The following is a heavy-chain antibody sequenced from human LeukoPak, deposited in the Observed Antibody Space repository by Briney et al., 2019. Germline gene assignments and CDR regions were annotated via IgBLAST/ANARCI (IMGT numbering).Heavy chain of an antibody. D-gene: IGHD5-24*01. CDR3: ARQGRMATRAFDI. J-gene: IGHJ3*02. Sequence: ASVKVSCKASGYTFTSYDINWVRQATGQGLGWMGWMNPNNGNTGYAQKFQGRVTMTGNTSISTAYMELSSLRSEDTAVYYCARQGRMATRAFDIWGQGTMVTVSS. CDR1: GYTFTSYD. V-gene: IGHV1-8*01. CDR2: MNPNNGNT.